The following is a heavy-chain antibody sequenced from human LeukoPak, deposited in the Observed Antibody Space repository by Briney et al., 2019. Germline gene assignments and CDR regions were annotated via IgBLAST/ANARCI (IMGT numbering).Heavy chain of an antibody. CDR2: INHSGST. V-gene: IGHV4-34*01. D-gene: IGHD2-2*02. J-gene: IGHJ4*02. Sequence: PSETLSLTCAVYGGSFSGYYWSWIRQPPGKGLEWIGEINHSGSTNYNPSLKSRVTISVDTSKNQFSLKLSSVTAADTAVYYCARDCSSTSCYKGKDYWGQGTLVTVSS. CDR3: ARDCSSTSCYKGKDY. CDR1: GGSFSGYY.